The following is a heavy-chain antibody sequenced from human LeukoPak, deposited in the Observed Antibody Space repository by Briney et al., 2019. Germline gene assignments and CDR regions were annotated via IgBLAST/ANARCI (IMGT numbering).Heavy chain of an antibody. CDR2: VYHTGTS. D-gene: IGHD5-18*01. CDR3: ARALDTWSALDY. CDR1: GDSITGYY. J-gene: IGHJ4*02. Sequence: PSETLSLTCTVSGDSITGYYWTWVRQPPGKGLEWIGYVYHTGTSNYNPSVRSRITMSVDTSKNQYSMNLTSVTAADTAVYYCARALDTWSALDYWGLGTLVSVCS. V-gene: IGHV4-59*01.